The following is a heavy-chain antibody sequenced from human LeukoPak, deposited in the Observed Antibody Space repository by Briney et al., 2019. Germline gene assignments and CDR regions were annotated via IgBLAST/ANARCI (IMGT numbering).Heavy chain of an antibody. CDR3: ARGRTAYPYFDY. CDR1: GYTFTIYG. J-gene: IGHJ4*02. D-gene: IGHD2/OR15-2a*01. Sequence: GASVKVSCKASGYTFTIYGISWVRQAPGQGLELMGWISANNGNTNYAQKLQGRVTMTTDTSTSTAYMELRSLRSDDTAVYYCARGRTAYPYFDYWGQGTLVTVSS. V-gene: IGHV1-18*04. CDR2: ISANNGNT.